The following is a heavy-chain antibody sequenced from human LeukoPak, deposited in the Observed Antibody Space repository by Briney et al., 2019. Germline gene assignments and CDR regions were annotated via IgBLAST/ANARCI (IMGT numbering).Heavy chain of an antibody. CDR1: GGSISSYY. J-gene: IGHJ4*02. CDR3: ARDNAGDYVGSSFDY. D-gene: IGHD4-17*01. Sequence: SETLSLTCTVSGGSISSYYWSWIRQPAGKGLEWIGRICTSGSTNYNPSLKSRVTMSVDTSRNQFSLKLSSVTAADTAVYYCARDNAGDYVGSSFDYWGQGTLVAVSS. CDR2: ICTSGST. V-gene: IGHV4-4*07.